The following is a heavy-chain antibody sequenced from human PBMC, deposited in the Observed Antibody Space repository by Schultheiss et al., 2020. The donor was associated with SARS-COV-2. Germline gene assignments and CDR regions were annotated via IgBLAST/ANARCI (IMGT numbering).Heavy chain of an antibody. V-gene: IGHV4-34*01. CDR3: ARDYDYGDYPIDY. CDR2: INHSGST. D-gene: IGHD4-17*01. Sequence: SETLSLTCTVSGGSISSYYWSWIRQPPGKGLEWIGEINHSGSTNYNPSLKSRVTISVDTSKNQFSLKLSSVTAADTAVYYCARDYDYGDYPIDYWGQGTLVTVSS. J-gene: IGHJ4*02. CDR1: GGSISSYY.